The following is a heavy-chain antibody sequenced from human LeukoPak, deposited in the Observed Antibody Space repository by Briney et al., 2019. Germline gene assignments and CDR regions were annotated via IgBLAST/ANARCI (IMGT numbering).Heavy chain of an antibody. Sequence: GGSLRLSCAASGFTFSSYGMHWVRQAPGKGLEWVAFIWYDGSNKYYADSVKGRFTISRDNSKNTLYLQMNSLRAEDTAVYYCAKEGDCSSTSCYSFDYWGQGTLVTVSS. CDR3: AKEGDCSSTSCYSFDY. J-gene: IGHJ4*02. V-gene: IGHV3-30*02. CDR2: IWYDGSNK. CDR1: GFTFSSYG. D-gene: IGHD2-2*01.